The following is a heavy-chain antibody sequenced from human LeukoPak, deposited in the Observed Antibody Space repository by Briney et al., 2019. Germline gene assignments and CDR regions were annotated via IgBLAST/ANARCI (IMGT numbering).Heavy chain of an antibody. CDR3: ARDGPLNYDSSGYYY. CDR2: IKQDGSEK. CDR1: GFTFSSYW. D-gene: IGHD3-22*01. V-gene: IGHV3-7*04. J-gene: IGHJ4*02. Sequence: PGGSLRLFCAASGFTFSSYWMSWVRQAPGKGLEWVANIKQDGSEKYYVDSVKGRFTISRDNAKNSLYLQMNSLRAEDTAVYYCARDGPLNYDSSGYYYWGQGTLVTVSS.